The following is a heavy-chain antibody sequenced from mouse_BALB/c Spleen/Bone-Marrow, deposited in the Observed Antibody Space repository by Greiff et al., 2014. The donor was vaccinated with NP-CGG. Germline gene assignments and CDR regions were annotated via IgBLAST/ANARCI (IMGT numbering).Heavy chain of an antibody. D-gene: IGHD2-4*01. CDR3: TRGGVCDYGGGFAY. V-gene: IGHV1-5*01. J-gene: IGHJ3*01. CDR1: GYSFISYW. CDR2: IYPGNSDA. Sequence: VQLQQSGTVLARPGASVKMSCKASGYSFISYWMHWVKQRPGQGLEWIGAIYPGNSDASYNQKVKGKAKLTAVTSASTAYMELISRTNEDSAVYYWTRGGVCDYGGGFAYWGQGTLVTVSA.